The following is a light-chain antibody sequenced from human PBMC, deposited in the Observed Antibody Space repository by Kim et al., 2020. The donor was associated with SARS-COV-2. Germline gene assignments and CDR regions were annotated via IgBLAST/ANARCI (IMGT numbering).Light chain of an antibody. J-gene: IGKJ3*01. Sequence: SACVGDRGNIPCRASQTISTWLAWYQQKPGKPPNALISDASSVESGVPSRFSGSGSGTEFTLTISSLQPDDFATYYCQEYNSDFTFGPGTKVDIK. CDR1: QTISTW. CDR3: QEYNSDFT. CDR2: DAS. V-gene: IGKV1-5*01.